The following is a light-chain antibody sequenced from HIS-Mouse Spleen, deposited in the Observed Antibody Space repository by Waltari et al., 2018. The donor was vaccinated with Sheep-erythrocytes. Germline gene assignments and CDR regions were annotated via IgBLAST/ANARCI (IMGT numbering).Light chain of an antibody. Sequence: QSALTKPRLASASPGQSVTLSCPGTSNDVGGYNSGSWYPHHPCKAPKLMIYDVSKRPSGVPVRFSGSKSGNTASLTISGLQAEDEADYYCCSYAGSYNHVFATGTKVTVL. V-gene: IGLV2-11*01. J-gene: IGLJ1*01. CDR1: SNDVGGYNS. CDR3: CSYAGSYNHV. CDR2: DVS.